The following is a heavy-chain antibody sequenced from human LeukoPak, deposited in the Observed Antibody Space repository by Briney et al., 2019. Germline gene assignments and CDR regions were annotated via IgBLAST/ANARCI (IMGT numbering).Heavy chain of an antibody. J-gene: IGHJ5*02. V-gene: IGHV1-46*03. CDR2: INPSGGST. Sequence: ASVKVSCKASGYTFTSYYMHWVRQAPGQGLEWMGIINPSGGSTSYAQKFQGRVTMTRDTSTSTVYMELSSLRSEDTAVYYCARSRRITIFGVVRRSRNWFDPWGQGTLVTVSS. D-gene: IGHD3-3*01. CDR1: GYTFTSYY. CDR3: ARSRRITIFGVVRRSRNWFDP.